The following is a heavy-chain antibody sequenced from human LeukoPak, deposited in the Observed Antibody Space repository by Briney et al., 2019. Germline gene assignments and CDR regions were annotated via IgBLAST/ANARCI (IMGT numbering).Heavy chain of an antibody. CDR1: GGTFSSYA. CDR2: IIPIFGTA. D-gene: IGHD3-9*01. Sequence: WASVKVSCKASGGTFSSYAISWVRQAPGQGLEWMGGIIPIFGTANYAQKFQGRVTITADESASTAYMELSSLRSEDTAVYYCARTYDILPSWFDPWSQGTLVTVSS. CDR3: ARTYDILPSWFDP. V-gene: IGHV1-69*13. J-gene: IGHJ5*02.